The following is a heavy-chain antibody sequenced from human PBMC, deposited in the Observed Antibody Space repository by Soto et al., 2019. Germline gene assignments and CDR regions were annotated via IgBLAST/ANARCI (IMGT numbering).Heavy chain of an antibody. CDR1: GYTFTSYG. CDR3: ARDLRRWTTSGNNWFDP. J-gene: IGHJ5*02. D-gene: IGHD3-10*01. Sequence: GASVKVSCKASGYTFTSYGISWVRQAPGQGLEWMGWTSAYNGNTNYAQKLQGRVTMTTDTSTSTAYMELRSLRSDDTAVYYCARDLRRWTTSGNNWFDPWGQGTLVTVSS. V-gene: IGHV1-18*01. CDR2: TSAYNGNT.